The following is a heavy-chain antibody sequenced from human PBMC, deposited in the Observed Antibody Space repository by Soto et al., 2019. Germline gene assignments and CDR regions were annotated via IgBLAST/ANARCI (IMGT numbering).Heavy chain of an antibody. CDR3: ARGIVVVKADITVETWFEQ. V-gene: IGHV1-69*13. D-gene: IGHD2-2*02. J-gene: IGHJ5*02. CDR1: GGTFSSYA. Sequence: ASVXVSCKASGGTFSSYAVMWVRQAPGQGLEWMGWIIPIFGTANYAQKFQGRVTITADESTSTAYMELSSLGSEDTAVYYCARGIVVVKADITVETWFEQWGKGTLV. CDR2: IIPIFGTA.